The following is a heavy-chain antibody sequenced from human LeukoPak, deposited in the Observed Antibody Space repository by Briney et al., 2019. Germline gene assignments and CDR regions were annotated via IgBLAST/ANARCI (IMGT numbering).Heavy chain of an antibody. D-gene: IGHD7-27*01. CDR1: GFTFSSYA. CDR2: ISYDGSNK. V-gene: IGHV3-30-3*01. J-gene: IGHJ4*02. CDR3: ASNWDPFDY. Sequence: GRSLRLSCAASGFTFSSYAMHWVRQAPGKGLEWVAVISYDGSNKYYADSVKGRFTISRDNSKNTLYLQMNSLRAGDTAVYYCASNWDPFDYWGQGTLVTVSS.